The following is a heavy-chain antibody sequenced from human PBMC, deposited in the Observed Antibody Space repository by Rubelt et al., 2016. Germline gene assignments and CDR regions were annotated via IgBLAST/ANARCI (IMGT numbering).Heavy chain of an antibody. V-gene: IGHV3-11*01. D-gene: IGHD1-26*01. Sequence: GLEWVSYISSSGSTIYYADSVKGRFTISRDNAKNSLYLQMNSLRAEDTAVYYCARIVGATRGVMKDVWGQGTTVTVSS. CDR2: ISSSGSTI. CDR3: ARIVGATRGVMKDV. J-gene: IGHJ6*02.